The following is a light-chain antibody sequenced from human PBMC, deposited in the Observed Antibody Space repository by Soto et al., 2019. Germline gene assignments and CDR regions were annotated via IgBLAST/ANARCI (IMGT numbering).Light chain of an antibody. V-gene: IGKV1-39*01. CDR1: QDIRTY. Sequence: DIPMTQSPSTLPASVGDRVTMTCRASQDIRTYVNWYQQKPGKAPELLIYAASSLQGGAPSRFSGSGSGTDFTLTISSLQPEDFATYYCQQAYSSPRTFGPGTKVDIK. CDR2: AAS. CDR3: QQAYSSPRT. J-gene: IGKJ3*01.